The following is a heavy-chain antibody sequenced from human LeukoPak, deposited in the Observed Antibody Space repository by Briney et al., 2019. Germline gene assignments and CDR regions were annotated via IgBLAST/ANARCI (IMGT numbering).Heavy chain of an antibody. CDR2: IYYSGGT. CDR1: GGSLSSSSYY. J-gene: IGHJ4*02. Sequence: NPSETLSLTCTVSGGSLSSSSYYWGWIRQPPGKGLEWIGNIYYSGGTYYNPSLKSRVTISISTSKMQFSLKLSSVTAADTAMYYCARVQYGDYVGYWGQGSLVIVSS. D-gene: IGHD4-17*01. V-gene: IGHV4-39*07. CDR3: ARVQYGDYVGY.